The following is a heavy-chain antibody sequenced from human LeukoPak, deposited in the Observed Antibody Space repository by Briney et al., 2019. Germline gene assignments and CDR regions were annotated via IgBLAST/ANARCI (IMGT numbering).Heavy chain of an antibody. J-gene: IGHJ4*02. D-gene: IGHD5-18*01. Sequence: PSETLSLTCAVSGYSIGSGYYWGWIRQPPGKGLEWIGSIYHSGSTYYNPSLKSRVTISVDTSKNQFSLKLSSVTAADTAVYYCASGDSYGFFDYWGQGTLVTVSS. V-gene: IGHV4-38-2*01. CDR1: GYSIGSGYY. CDR2: IYHSGST. CDR3: ASGDSYGFFDY.